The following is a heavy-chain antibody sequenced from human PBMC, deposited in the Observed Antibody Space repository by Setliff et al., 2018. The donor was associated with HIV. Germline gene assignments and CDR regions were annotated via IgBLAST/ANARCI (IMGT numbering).Heavy chain of an antibody. CDR2: IYYSGTT. J-gene: IGHJ4*02. V-gene: IGHV4-39*03. Sequence: PSETLSLTCTVSGGSISSRNYYWAWIRQPPGKGLEWIGTIYYSGTTHYNPSLNSRVIISVDTSKNQFSLRLNSVTAADTAMYYCTTEAYCSSNSCPGTFDSWGQGTLVTVSS. D-gene: IGHD2-2*01. CDR3: TTEAYCSSNSCPGTFDS. CDR1: GGSISSRNYY.